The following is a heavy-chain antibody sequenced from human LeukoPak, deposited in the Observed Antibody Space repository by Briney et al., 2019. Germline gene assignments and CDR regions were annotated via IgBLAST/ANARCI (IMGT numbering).Heavy chain of an antibody. D-gene: IGHD3-22*01. CDR3: ARDYDTSGYYYGDAFDI. CDR1: AGSISSSSDY. Sequence: PSETLSLTCTVSAGSISSSSDYWGWIRQPPGKGLEWIGTVYYSGSTYYNPSLKSRVNISVDTSKNQFSLTLSSVTAADTAVYYCARDYDTSGYYYGDAFDIWGQGTMVTVSS. V-gene: IGHV4-39*01. J-gene: IGHJ3*02. CDR2: VYYSGST.